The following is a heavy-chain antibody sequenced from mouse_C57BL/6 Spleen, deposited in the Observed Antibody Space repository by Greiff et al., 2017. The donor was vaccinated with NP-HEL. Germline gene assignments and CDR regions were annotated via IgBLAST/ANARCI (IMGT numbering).Heavy chain of an antibody. CDR3: ARNPVYGNYGAY. D-gene: IGHD2-1*01. CDR1: GYSFTSYY. CDR2: IYPGSGNT. V-gene: IGHV1-66*01. Sequence: LMESGPELVKPGASVKISCKASGYSFTSYYIHWVKQRPGQGLEWIGWIYPGSGNTKYNEKFKGKATLTADTSSSTAYMQLSSLTSEDSAVYYCARNPVYGNYGAYWGQGTLVTVSA. J-gene: IGHJ3*01.